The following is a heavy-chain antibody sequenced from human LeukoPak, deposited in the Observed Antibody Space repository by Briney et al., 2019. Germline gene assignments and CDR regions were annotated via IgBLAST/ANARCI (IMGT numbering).Heavy chain of an antibody. D-gene: IGHD6-19*01. V-gene: IGHV4-61*02. J-gene: IGHJ4*02. CDR3: ARAPAPHISGSDYHFDY. CDR2: IYTSGTT. Sequence: SQTLSLTCTVSGGSISSGRYYWSWIRQPAGKGLEWIGRIYTSGTTNYNSSVRSRVTISLDTSKNQFSLRLRSVTAADTAVYYCARAPAPHISGSDYHFDYWGQGTLVTVSS. CDR1: GGSISSGRYY.